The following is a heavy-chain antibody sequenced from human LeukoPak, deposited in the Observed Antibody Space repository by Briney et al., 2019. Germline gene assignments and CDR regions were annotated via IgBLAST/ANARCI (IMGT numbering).Heavy chain of an antibody. D-gene: IGHD6-19*01. CDR3: ARAGMIAVADADAFDI. CDR2: IYTSGST. V-gene: IGHV4-4*07. J-gene: IGHJ3*02. Sequence: SETLSLTCTVSGGSISSYYWSWIRQPAGKGLEWIGRIYTSGSTKYNPSLKSRVTMSVDTSKNQFSLKLSSVTAADTAVYYCARAGMIAVADADAFDIWGQGTMVTVSS. CDR1: GGSISSYY.